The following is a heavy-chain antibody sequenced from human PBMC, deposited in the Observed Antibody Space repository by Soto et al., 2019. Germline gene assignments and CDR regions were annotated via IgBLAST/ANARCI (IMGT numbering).Heavy chain of an antibody. CDR3: AREGDYYDSSGYPFFDY. CDR2: ISSSSSTI. V-gene: IGHV3-48*02. J-gene: IGHJ4*02. D-gene: IGHD3-22*01. Sequence: GGSLILSCAASGFTFSSYSMNWVRQAPGKGLEWVSYISSSSSTIYYADSVKGRFTISRDNAKNSLYLQMNSLRDEDTAVYYCAREGDYYDSSGYPFFDYWGQGTLVTVSS. CDR1: GFTFSSYS.